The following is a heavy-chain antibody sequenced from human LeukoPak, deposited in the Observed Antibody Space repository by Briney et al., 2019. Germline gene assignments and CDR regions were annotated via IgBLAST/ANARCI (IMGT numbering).Heavy chain of an antibody. Sequence: GGSLRLSCAASGFTLTSYEMNWVRQAPGKGLEWISYISSSSSTIYYADSVKGRFTISRDNAKNSLYLQMNSLRDGDTAVYYCARDLETYYYGSGTYFPLGYWGQGTLVTVSS. J-gene: IGHJ4*02. CDR3: ARDLETYYYGSGTYFPLGY. D-gene: IGHD3-10*01. CDR2: ISSSSSTI. CDR1: GFTLTSYE. V-gene: IGHV3-48*03.